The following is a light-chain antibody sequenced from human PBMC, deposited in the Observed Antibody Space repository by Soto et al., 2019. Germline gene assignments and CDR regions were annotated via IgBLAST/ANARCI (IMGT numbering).Light chain of an antibody. CDR1: QSVSSY. CDR3: QQYGSSPKT. CDR2: GAS. Sequence: EIVLTQSPATLSLSPGERATLSFSASQSVSSYLAWYQQKPGQAPRLLIYGASSRATGIPDRFSGSGSGTDFTLTISRLEPEDFAVYYCQQYGSSPKTFGQGTKVDIK. J-gene: IGKJ1*01. V-gene: IGKV3-20*01.